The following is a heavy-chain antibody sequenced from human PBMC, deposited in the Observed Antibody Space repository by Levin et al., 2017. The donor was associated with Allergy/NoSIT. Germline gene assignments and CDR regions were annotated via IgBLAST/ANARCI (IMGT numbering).Heavy chain of an antibody. V-gene: IGHV3-21*01. D-gene: IGHD6-6*01. CDR3: ASDGSYDTLDI. CDR2: ISSSSTYI. J-gene: IGHJ3*02. Sequence: LSLTCAASGFTFSGYTLNWVRQAPGKGLEWDSSISSSSTYIYYADSLKGRFTISRDDAKNSLSLQMNSLRVEDTAVYYCASDGSYDTLDIWGQGTMVTVSS. CDR1: GFTFSGYT.